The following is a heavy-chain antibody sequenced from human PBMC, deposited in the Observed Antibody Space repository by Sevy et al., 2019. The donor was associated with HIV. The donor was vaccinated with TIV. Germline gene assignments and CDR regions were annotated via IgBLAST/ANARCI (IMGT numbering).Heavy chain of an antibody. CDR1: GGTFSSYA. CDR3: ARDLKITGTEDYYYYYGMDV. Sequence: ASVKVSCKASGGTFSSYAISWVRQAPGQGLEWMGGIIPIFGTANYAQKFQGRVTITADESTSTAYMELSSLRSEDTAVYYCARDLKITGTEDYYYYYGMDVWGQGTTVTVSS. CDR2: IIPIFGTA. V-gene: IGHV1-69*13. J-gene: IGHJ6*02. D-gene: IGHD1-20*01.